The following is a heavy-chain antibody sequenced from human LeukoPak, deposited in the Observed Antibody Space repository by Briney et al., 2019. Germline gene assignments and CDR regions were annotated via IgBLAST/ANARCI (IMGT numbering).Heavy chain of an antibody. D-gene: IGHD2-21*01. Sequence: GGSLRLSCAASGFTFSSYSMNWVRQAPGKGLEWVSYISSSSSTIYYADSVKGRFTISRDNAKNSLYLQMNSLRAEDTAVYYCARRFMAYGIAYVDVWGKGTTVTVSS. J-gene: IGHJ6*03. V-gene: IGHV3-48*01. CDR3: ARRFMAYGIAYVDV. CDR1: GFTFSSYS. CDR2: ISSSSSTI.